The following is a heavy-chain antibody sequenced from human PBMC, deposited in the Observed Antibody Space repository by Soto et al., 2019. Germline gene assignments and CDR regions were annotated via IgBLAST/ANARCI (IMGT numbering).Heavy chain of an antibody. D-gene: IGHD2-21*01. J-gene: IGHJ4*02. V-gene: IGHV1-69*01. CDR3: TSYCGWPYYFDY. CDR1: GGTFSSYA. CDR2: IIPIFGTA. Sequence: QVQLVQSGAEVQKPGSSMKVSCKASGGTFSSYAISWVRQAPGQGLEWMGGIIPIFGTANYAQKFQGRVTITADESTSTAYMELSSLRSEDTAVYYCTSYCGWPYYFDYWGQGTLVTVSS.